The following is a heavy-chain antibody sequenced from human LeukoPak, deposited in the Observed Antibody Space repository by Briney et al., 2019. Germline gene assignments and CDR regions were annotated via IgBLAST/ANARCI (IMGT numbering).Heavy chain of an antibody. V-gene: IGHV3-48*04. CDR3: ARGYSSSSPPFDY. CDR1: GFTFSSYS. CDR2: ISSSSSTI. Sequence: GGSLRLSCAASGFTFSSYSMNWVRQAPGKGLEWVSYISSSSSTIHYADSVKGRFTISRDNAKNSLYLQMNSLRAEDTAVYYCARGYSSSSPPFDYWGQGTLVTVSS. D-gene: IGHD6-6*01. J-gene: IGHJ4*02.